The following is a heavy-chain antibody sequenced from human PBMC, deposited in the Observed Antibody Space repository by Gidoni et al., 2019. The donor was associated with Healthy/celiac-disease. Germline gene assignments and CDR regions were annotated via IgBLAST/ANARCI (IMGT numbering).Heavy chain of an antibody. CDR3: AKDTQQEYSSSWYYFDY. V-gene: IGHV3-30*18. J-gene: IGHJ4*02. CDR2: ISYDGSNK. D-gene: IGHD6-13*01. Sequence: LEWVAVISYDGSNKYYADSVKGRFTISRDNSKNTLYLQMNSLRAEDTAVYYCAKDTQQEYSSSWYYFDYWAREPWSPSPQ.